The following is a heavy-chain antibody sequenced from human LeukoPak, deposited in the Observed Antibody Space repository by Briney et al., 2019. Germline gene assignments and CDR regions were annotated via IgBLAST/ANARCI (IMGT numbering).Heavy chain of an antibody. Sequence: GGSLRLSCAASGFTLSSYGMHWVRQAPGKGLEWVAVIWYDGSNKYYADSVKGRFTISRDNSKNTLYLQMNSLRAEDTAVYYCARDPTYYDSSGYYYYYYGMDVWGQGTTVTVSS. D-gene: IGHD3-22*01. CDR3: ARDPTYYDSSGYYYYYYGMDV. CDR1: GFTLSSYG. V-gene: IGHV3-33*01. J-gene: IGHJ6*02. CDR2: IWYDGSNK.